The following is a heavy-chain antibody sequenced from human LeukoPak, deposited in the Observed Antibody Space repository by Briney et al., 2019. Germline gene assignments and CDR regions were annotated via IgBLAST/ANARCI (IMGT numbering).Heavy chain of an antibody. CDR1: GFTFSSYD. CDR2: ISSSASTI. CDR3: AKGTTFGGVIVANYFDY. D-gene: IGHD3-16*02. Sequence: GGSLRLSCAASGFTFSSYDMIWVRQAPGKGLEWLSYISSSASTIYYADSVKGRFSISRDNAKNSLYLQMNSLRAEDTAVYYCAKGTTFGGVIVANYFDYWGQGTLVTVSS. J-gene: IGHJ4*02. V-gene: IGHV3-48*03.